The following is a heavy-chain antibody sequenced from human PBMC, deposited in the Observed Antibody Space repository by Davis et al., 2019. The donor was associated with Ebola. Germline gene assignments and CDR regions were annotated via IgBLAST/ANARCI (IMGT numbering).Heavy chain of an antibody. CDR1: GFTFTDFY. CDR2: IKSKTDGGTI. D-gene: IGHD2-8*01. Sequence: PGGSLRLSCAASGFTFTDFYMSWVRQAPGKGLEWVGRIKSKTDGGTIDYAAPVKGRFTISRDDSKTTLYLQMNSLKTEDTAVYYCATNAYYASACFSGWGQGTLVTVSS. V-gene: IGHV3-15*01. CDR3: ATNAYYASACFSG. J-gene: IGHJ4*02.